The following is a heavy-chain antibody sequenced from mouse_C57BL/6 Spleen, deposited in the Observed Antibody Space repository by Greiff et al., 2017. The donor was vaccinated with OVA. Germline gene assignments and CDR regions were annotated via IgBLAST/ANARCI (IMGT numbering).Heavy chain of an antibody. CDR2: IDPANGNT. CDR3: ARVDDYDRGGFDY. J-gene: IGHJ2*01. CDR1: GFNIKNTY. D-gene: IGHD2-4*01. V-gene: IGHV14-3*01. Sequence: VQLKQSVAELVRPGASVKLSCTASGFNIKNTYMHWVKQRPEQGLEWIGRIDPANGNTKYAPKFQGKATITADTSSNTAYLQLSSLTSEDTAIYYCARVDDYDRGGFDYWGQGTTLTVSS.